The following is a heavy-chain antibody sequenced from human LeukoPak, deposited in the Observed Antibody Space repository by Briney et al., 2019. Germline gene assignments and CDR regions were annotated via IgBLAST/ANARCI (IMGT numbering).Heavy chain of an antibody. D-gene: IGHD3-10*01. CDR1: GFTFSSYW. CDR3: ARGSHDAFDI. Sequence: RGSLRLSCAASGFTFSSYWMHWVRQAPGKGLVWVSLINTDGSSTSYADSVKGRFTISRDNAKNTLYLQMNSLRAEDTAVYYCARGSHDAFDIWGQGTMVTVSS. V-gene: IGHV3-74*01. CDR2: INTDGSST. J-gene: IGHJ3*02.